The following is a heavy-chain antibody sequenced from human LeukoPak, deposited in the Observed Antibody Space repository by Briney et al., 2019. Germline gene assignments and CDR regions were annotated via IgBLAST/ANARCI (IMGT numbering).Heavy chain of an antibody. CDR3: ARLWFWELSYFDF. Sequence: PSETLSPTCTVSGGSTSSYYWGWIRQPPGKGLEWIGYIYYSGSTNYNPSLKSRVTISVDTSKNQFSLKLSSVTAADTAVYYCARLWFWELSYFDFWGQGTLVTVSS. V-gene: IGHV4-59*08. CDR2: IYYSGST. CDR1: GGSTSSYY. J-gene: IGHJ4*02. D-gene: IGHD3-10*01.